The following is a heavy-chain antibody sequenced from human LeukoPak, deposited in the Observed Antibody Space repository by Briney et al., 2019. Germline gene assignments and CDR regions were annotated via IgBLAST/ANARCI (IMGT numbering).Heavy chain of an antibody. V-gene: IGHV3-23*01. J-gene: IGHJ4*02. CDR2: ITDAVGST. Sequence: GGSLRLSCATSGFTVSSNYMSWVRQAPGKGLEWVSAITDAVGSTHYADSVKGRFTISSDNSKNTVYLQMNSLRPEDMAVYYCAKEIFSGLLYIDYWGQGTLVTVSS. CDR1: GFTVSSNY. D-gene: IGHD5-12*01. CDR3: AKEIFSGLLYIDY.